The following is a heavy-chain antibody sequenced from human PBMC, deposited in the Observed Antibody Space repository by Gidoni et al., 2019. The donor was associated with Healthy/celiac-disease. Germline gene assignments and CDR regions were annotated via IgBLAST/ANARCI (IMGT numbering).Heavy chain of an antibody. Sequence: VQLVESGGGVVQPGRSLRVSCAASGFPFSSYGMHWVRQAPGKGLEWVSVIWYNGSNKYYADSVKGRFTISRDNSKNTLYLQMNSLRAEDTALYYCARGKSIAAAGVDYWGQGTLVTVSS. J-gene: IGHJ4*02. D-gene: IGHD6-13*01. CDR3: ARGKSIAAAGVDY. CDR2: IWYNGSNK. V-gene: IGHV3-33*01. CDR1: GFPFSSYG.